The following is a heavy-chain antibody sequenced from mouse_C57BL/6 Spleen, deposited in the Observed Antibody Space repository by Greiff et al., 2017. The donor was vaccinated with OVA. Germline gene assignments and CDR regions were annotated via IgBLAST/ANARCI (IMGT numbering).Heavy chain of an antibody. Sequence: ESGPGLVKPSQSLSLTCSVTGYSITSGYYWNWIRQFPGNKLEWMGYISYDGSNNYNPSLKNRISITRDTSKNQFFLKLNSVTTEDTATYYCARDTTVVARNYFDYWGQGTTLTVSS. J-gene: IGHJ2*01. CDR2: ISYDGSN. V-gene: IGHV3-6*01. CDR3: ARDTTVVARNYFDY. D-gene: IGHD1-1*01. CDR1: GYSITSGYY.